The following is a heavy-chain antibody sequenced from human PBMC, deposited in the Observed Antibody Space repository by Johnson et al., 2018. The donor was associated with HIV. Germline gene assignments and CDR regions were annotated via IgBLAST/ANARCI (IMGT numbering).Heavy chain of an antibody. D-gene: IGHD1-26*01. CDR3: ARDAPDSGSYHAFDI. V-gene: IGHV3-30-3*01. Sequence: QVQLVESGGGVVQPGGSLRLSCAASGFTFSSFAMHWVRQAPGKGLEWMAFISYDGSNKYFTDSVRGRFTISRDNSKNTLYLQMNSLRAEDTAVYYCARDAPDSGSYHAFDIWGQGTMVTVSS. J-gene: IGHJ3*02. CDR1: GFTFSSFA. CDR2: ISYDGSNK.